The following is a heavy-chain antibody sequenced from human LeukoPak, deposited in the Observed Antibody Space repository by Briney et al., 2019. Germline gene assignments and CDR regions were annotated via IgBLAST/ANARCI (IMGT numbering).Heavy chain of an antibody. CDR3: ARGDSGYGGGIYYYYYMDV. CDR2: INPNSGGT. D-gene: IGHD5-12*01. J-gene: IGHJ6*03. CDR1: GYTFTGYY. V-gene: IGHV1-2*02. Sequence: ASVKVSCKASGYTFTGYYMHWVRQAPGQGLGWMGWINPNSGGTNYAQKFQGRVTMTRDTSISTAYMELSRLRSDDTAVYYCARGDSGYGGGIYYYYYMDVWGKGTTVTISS.